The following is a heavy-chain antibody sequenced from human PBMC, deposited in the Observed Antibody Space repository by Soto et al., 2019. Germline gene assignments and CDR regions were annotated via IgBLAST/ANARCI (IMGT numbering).Heavy chain of an antibody. D-gene: IGHD3-10*01. J-gene: IGHJ3*02. V-gene: IGHV4-4*02. CDR3: ASKFGELLADAFDI. Sequence: SETLSLTCTVSNASISSRKWWTWVRQTPGKGLEWIGEIYHSGSINHNPSLKSRVTMSVDKSNNQFSLKMTSVTAADTAVYYCASKFGELLADAFDIWGQRTAVTVSS. CDR1: NASISSRKW. CDR2: IYHSGSI.